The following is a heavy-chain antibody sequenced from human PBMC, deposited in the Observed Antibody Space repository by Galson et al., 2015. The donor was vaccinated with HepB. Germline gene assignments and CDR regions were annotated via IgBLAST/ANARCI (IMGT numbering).Heavy chain of an antibody. J-gene: IGHJ4*02. CDR2: ISYDGSFK. V-gene: IGHV3-30*03. CDR1: GFTFSNYA. Sequence: SLRLSCASSGFTFSNYAIHWVRQVPGKGLEWMAVISYDGSFKYYSDSVKGRFTVSRDNAKNALYLQMKSLRADDTAVYYCARDGYSIGKSFDYWGRGTLVAVSS. D-gene: IGHD6-19*01. CDR3: ARDGYSIGKSFDY.